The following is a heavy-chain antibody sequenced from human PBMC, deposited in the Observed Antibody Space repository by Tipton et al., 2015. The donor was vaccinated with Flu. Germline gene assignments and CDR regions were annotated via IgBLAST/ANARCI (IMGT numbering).Heavy chain of an antibody. D-gene: IGHD3-10*01. Sequence: SLRLSCAASGFTFSSYEMYWVRQAPGKGLEWVSYISSSGSTIYYADSVKGRFTISRDNAKNSLYLQMNSLRAEDTAVYYCARGGYDYYGSGSYNGYFDLWGRGTLVTVSS. CDR2: ISSSGSTI. CDR3: ARGGYDYYGSGSYNGYFDL. V-gene: IGHV3-48*03. J-gene: IGHJ2*01. CDR1: GFTFSSYE.